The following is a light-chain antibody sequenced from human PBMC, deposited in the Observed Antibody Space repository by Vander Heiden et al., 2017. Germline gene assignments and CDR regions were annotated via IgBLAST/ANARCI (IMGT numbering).Light chain of an antibody. V-gene: IGKV1-5*03. CDR2: KAS. CDR3: QQYNSYSRT. J-gene: IGKJ2*01. CDR1: QSIDSW. Sequence: DLQLTPSPSTLSASVGDRVTITCRASQSIDSWLAWYQQKPGKAPKLLIYKASSLVSGVPSRFSGSGSGTEFTLTISGLQPDDFATYYCQQYNSYSRTFGQGTKLEI.